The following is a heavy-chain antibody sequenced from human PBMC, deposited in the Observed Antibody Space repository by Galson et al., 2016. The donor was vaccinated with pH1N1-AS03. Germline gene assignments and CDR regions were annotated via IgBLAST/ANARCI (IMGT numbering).Heavy chain of an antibody. V-gene: IGHV4-61*09. Sequence: TLSLTCTVSGGSISSDSYYWSWIRQPAGKGLEWIGYIFTSGSTTYNPSPKSRPTISLDTSKNQFSLKLNSVTAADTAVYYCARVKSAGYYFDYWGQGTLVPVSS. CDR3: ARVKSAGYYFDY. J-gene: IGHJ4*02. CDR1: GGSISSDSYY. CDR2: IFTSGST. D-gene: IGHD3-3*01.